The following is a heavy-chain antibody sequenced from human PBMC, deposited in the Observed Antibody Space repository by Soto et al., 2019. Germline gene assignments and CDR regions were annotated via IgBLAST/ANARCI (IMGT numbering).Heavy chain of an antibody. CDR1: GFTFSSYA. V-gene: IGHV3-23*01. Sequence: EVQLLESGGGLVQPGGSLRLSCAASGFTFSSYAMRWVRQAPGKGLEWVSAISGSGGSTYYADSVKGRFTISRDNSKNTLYLQMNSLRAEDPAVYYCARRGSGSYHDYWGQGTLVTVSS. CDR2: ISGSGGST. D-gene: IGHD1-26*01. CDR3: ARRGSGSYHDY. J-gene: IGHJ4*02.